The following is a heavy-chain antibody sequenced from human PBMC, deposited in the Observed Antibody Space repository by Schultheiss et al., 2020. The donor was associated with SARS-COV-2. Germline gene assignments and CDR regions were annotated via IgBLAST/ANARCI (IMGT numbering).Heavy chain of an antibody. CDR2: ISYDGSNK. Sequence: GSLRLSFVTSGFTFSSHAMSWVRQTPGKGLEWVAVISYDGSNKYYADSVKGRFTISRDNSKNTLYLQMNSLRAEDTAVYYCARDGVGYSGSYLPLRYWGQGTLVTVSS. D-gene: IGHD1-26*01. CDR3: ARDGVGYSGSYLPLRY. CDR1: GFTFSSHA. V-gene: IGHV3-30*03. J-gene: IGHJ4*02.